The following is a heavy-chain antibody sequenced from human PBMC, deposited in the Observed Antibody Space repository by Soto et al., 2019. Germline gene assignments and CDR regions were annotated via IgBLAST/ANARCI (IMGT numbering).Heavy chain of an antibody. CDR3: ASRDPGTSVDY. CDR2: IYRTGST. CDR1: GGSFTSNNW. J-gene: IGHJ4*02. V-gene: IGHV4-4*02. D-gene: IGHD1-7*01. Sequence: SETLSLTCAVSGGSFTSNNWWTWVRQPPGQGLEWIGEIYRTGSTNYNPSLKSRVTISLDKSENQFSLKVTSLTAADTAVYYCASRDPGTSVDYWGQGTLVTVSS.